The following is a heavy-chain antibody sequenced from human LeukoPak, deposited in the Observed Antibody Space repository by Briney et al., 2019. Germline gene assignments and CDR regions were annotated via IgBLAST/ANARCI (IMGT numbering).Heavy chain of an antibody. CDR3: AKDVNLGYCSSTSCSTDIDY. J-gene: IGHJ4*02. CDR2: ISNDGSSK. CDR1: GFTFSSYA. Sequence: PGGSLRLSCAVSGFTFSSYAMHWVRQAPGKGLEWVAFISNDGSSKYYADSVKGRFTISRDNAKNSLYLQMNSLRAEDTALYYCAKDVNLGYCSSTSCSTDIDYWGQGTLVTVSS. D-gene: IGHD2-2*01. V-gene: IGHV3-30*04.